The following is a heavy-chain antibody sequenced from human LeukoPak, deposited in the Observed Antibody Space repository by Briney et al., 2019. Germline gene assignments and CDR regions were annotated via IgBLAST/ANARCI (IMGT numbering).Heavy chain of an antibody. V-gene: IGHV3-33*01. CDR3: ARDQFSSGYYYYFDY. CDR1: GFTFSSYA. Sequence: PGGSLRLSCAASGFTFSSYAMHWVRQPPGKGLEWVAVVWNDGSNKYYADSVKGRFTISRDNSKNTLYLQMNSLRAEDTAVYYCARDQFSSGYYYYFDYWGQGTLVTVSS. J-gene: IGHJ4*02. D-gene: IGHD3-22*01. CDR2: VWNDGSNK.